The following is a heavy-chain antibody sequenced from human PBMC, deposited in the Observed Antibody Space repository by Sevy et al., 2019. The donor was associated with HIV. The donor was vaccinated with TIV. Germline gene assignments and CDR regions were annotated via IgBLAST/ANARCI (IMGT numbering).Heavy chain of an antibody. CDR3: AGENAWGRGYS. Sequence: TLSLTCTVSGGSITSLYWNWIRQPPGNGLEWIANIYYNGHINYNPSLKSRVTLSLHTSRNQFSLRLSSVTAADTAMYYCAGENAWGRGYSWGQGTLVTVSS. CDR2: IYYNGHI. D-gene: IGHD1-26*01. CDR1: GGSITSLY. V-gene: IGHV4-59*08. J-gene: IGHJ4*02.